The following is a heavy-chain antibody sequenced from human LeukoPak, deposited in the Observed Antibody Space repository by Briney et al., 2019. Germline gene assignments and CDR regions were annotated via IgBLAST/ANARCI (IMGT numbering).Heavy chain of an antibody. CDR2: IYTSGST. V-gene: IGHV4-4*07. CDR1: GGSISSYY. CDR3: ARDNTRPVQYYDFWSGYPLQDYYYMDV. D-gene: IGHD3-3*01. J-gene: IGHJ6*03. Sequence: SETLSLTCTVSGGSISSYYWSWLRHPAGKGLEWIGRIYTSGSTNSNPSLKSRVTMSVDTSKNQFSLKLSSVTAADKAVYYCARDNTRPVQYYDFWSGYPLQDYYYMDVWGKGTTVTVSS.